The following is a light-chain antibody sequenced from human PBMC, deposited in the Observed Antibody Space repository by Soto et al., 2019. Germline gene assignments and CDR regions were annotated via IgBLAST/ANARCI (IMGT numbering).Light chain of an antibody. V-gene: IGKV3-11*01. CDR2: DAS. Sequence: EIVLTQSPATLSLSPGERATLSCRASQSVSSYLAWYQQKPGQAPRLLIYDASNSATGIPARFSGSGSGTDFTLTISSLEPEDFAFYYCQQRSNWPSTFGGGSTVEIK. J-gene: IGKJ4*01. CDR1: QSVSSY. CDR3: QQRSNWPST.